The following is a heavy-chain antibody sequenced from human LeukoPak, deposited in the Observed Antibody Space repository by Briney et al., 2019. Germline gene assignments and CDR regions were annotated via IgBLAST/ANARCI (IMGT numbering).Heavy chain of an antibody. V-gene: IGHV4-30-4*08. CDR3: ARDLSSSGWLYYFDY. J-gene: IGHJ4*02. CDR1: GGSISSGDYY. CDR2: IYYSGST. Sequence: SETLSLTCTVSGGSISSGDYYWSWIRQPPGRGLEWIGYIYYSGSTYYNPSLKSRVTISADTSKNQFSLKLSSVTAADTAVYYCARDLSSSGWLYYFDYWGQGTLVTVSS. D-gene: IGHD6-19*01.